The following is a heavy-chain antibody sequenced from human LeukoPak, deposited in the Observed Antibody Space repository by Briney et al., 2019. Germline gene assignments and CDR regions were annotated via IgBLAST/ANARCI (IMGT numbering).Heavy chain of an antibody. Sequence: SETLSLTCTVSGGSISSHYWSWIRQLPGKGLEWIGYIYYSGGTNSNPSLKSRVTISVDTSKNQFSLKLSSVTAADTAVYFCTRSTSSYAFDIWGQGTMVTVSS. J-gene: IGHJ3*02. CDR2: IYYSGGT. D-gene: IGHD6-6*01. CDR3: TRSTSSYAFDI. CDR1: GGSISSHY. V-gene: IGHV4-59*11.